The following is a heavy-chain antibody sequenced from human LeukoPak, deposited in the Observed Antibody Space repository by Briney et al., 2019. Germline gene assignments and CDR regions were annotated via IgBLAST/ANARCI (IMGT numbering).Heavy chain of an antibody. J-gene: IGHJ4*02. Sequence: SETLSLTCTVSGGSISSSSYYWGWIRQPPGKGLEWIGSIYYSGSTYYNPSLKSRVTMSVDTSKNQFSLNLSSVTAADTAVYYCVSDSSGNLRDWGQGTLVTVSS. V-gene: IGHV4-39*07. CDR1: GGSISSSSYY. D-gene: IGHD3-22*01. CDR2: IYYSGST. CDR3: VSDSSGNLRD.